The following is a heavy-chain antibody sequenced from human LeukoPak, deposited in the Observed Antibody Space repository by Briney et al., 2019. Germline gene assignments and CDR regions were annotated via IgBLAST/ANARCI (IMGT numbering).Heavy chain of an antibody. CDR2: INPSGGST. CDR1: GYTFTSYY. V-gene: IGHV1-46*01. Sequence: ASVKVSCKASGYTFTSYYMHWVRQAPGQGLECVGIINPSGGSTSYAQKFQGRVTMTRDTSTSTVYMELSSLRSEDTAVYYCARGGLLWFGELLQLDYWGQGTLVTVSS. J-gene: IGHJ4*02. D-gene: IGHD3-10*01. CDR3: ARGGLLWFGELLQLDY.